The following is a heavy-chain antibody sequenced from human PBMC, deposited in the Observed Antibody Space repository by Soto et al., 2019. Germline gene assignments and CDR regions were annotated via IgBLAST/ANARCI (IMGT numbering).Heavy chain of an antibody. CDR3: ARGSSIAGLYYGMDV. Sequence: QVQLQESGPGQVKPSQTLSLTCTVSGGSISSGGYYWTWIRQHPGKGLEWIGYNYYSGITYYNPSLKSRVTISLDTSKNQFSLKLSSVTAADTAVYYCARGSSIAGLYYGMDVWGQGTTVTVSS. J-gene: IGHJ6*02. D-gene: IGHD6-6*01. CDR1: GGSISSGGYY. CDR2: NYYSGIT. V-gene: IGHV4-31*03.